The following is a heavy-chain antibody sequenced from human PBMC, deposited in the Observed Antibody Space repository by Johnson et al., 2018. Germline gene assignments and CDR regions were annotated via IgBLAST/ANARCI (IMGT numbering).Heavy chain of an antibody. CDR1: GFTFSSYW. J-gene: IGHJ3*02. Sequence: EVQLVESGGGLVQPGGSLRLSCAASGFTFSSYWMHWVCQAPEKGQEWVADIKCDGSEKYYVDSVKGRFTISIDNAKNSLYLQMKRLRAEDTAVYYCARDGVVQSFSNDAFDIWGQGTMVTVSS. V-gene: IGHV3-7*01. CDR2: IKCDGSEK. D-gene: IGHD3-3*01. CDR3: ARDGVVQSFSNDAFDI.